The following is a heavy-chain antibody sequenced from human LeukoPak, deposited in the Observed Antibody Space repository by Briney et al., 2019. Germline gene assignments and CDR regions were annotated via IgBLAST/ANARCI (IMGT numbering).Heavy chain of an antibody. J-gene: IGHJ1*01. Sequence: ASVKVSCEVSGYTLTELSMHWVRQAPGKGLEWMGGFDPEDGETIYAQKFQGRVTMTEDTSTDTAYMELSSLRSEDTAVYYCAMVDTAMVIQAEYFQHWGQGTLVTVSS. CDR1: GYTLTELS. CDR3: AMVDTAMVIQAEYFQH. CDR2: FDPEDGET. V-gene: IGHV1-24*01. D-gene: IGHD5-18*01.